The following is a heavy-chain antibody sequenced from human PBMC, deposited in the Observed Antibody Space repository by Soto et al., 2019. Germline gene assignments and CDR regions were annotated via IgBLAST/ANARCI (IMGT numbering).Heavy chain of an antibody. D-gene: IGHD2-15*01. CDR3: ATGYCSGGSCWLDP. CDR1: GGSISSGGYY. Sequence: SETLSLTCTVSGGSISSGGYYWSWIRQHPGKGLEWIGYIYYSGSTYYNPSLKSRVTISVDTSKNQFSLKLSSVTAADTAVYYCATGYCSGGSCWLDPWGQGTLVTVSS. CDR2: IYYSGST. V-gene: IGHV4-31*03. J-gene: IGHJ5*02.